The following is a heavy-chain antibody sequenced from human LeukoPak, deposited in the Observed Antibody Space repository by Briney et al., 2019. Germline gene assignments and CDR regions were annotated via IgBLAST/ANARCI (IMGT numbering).Heavy chain of an antibody. J-gene: IGHJ4*02. V-gene: IGHV3-23*01. CDR2: ISGSGGST. Sequence: PGGSLRLSSAASGFTFSSYAMSWVRQAPGKGLEWVSAISGSGGSTYYADSVKGRFTISRDNSKNTLYLQMNGLRAEDTAVYYCAKDQRYYYDSSGYSDYWGQGTLVTVSS. CDR1: GFTFSSYA. CDR3: AKDQRYYYDSSGYSDY. D-gene: IGHD3-22*01.